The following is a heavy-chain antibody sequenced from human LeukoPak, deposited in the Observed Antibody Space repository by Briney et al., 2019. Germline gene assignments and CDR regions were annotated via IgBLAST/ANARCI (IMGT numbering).Heavy chain of an antibody. CDR1: GGSISSYY. V-gene: IGHV4-59*01. D-gene: IGHD2-8*01. J-gene: IGHJ5*02. CDR3: ARVPQDKGLIDP. CDR2: IYYSGST. Sequence: SETLSLTCTVSGGSISSYYWSWIRQPPGKGLEWIGYIYYSGSTDYNPSLKSRVTISVDTSKNQFSLKLSSVTAADTAVYYCARVPQDKGLIDPWGQGTLVTVSS.